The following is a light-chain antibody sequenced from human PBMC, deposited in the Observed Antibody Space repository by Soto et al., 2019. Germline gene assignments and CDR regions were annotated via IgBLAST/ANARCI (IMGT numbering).Light chain of an antibody. V-gene: IGLV2-8*01. CDR1: SSDVGSYNY. Sequence: QSALTQPASASGSPGQSVTISCTGTSSDVGSYNYVSWYQQHPGKAPKVLIYEVTKRPSGVPDRFSGSQSGNTASLTVSGPEAEDEADCYCSSNVSTNTVVFGRGTKVTVL. CDR3: SSNVSTNTVV. CDR2: EVT. J-gene: IGLJ2*01.